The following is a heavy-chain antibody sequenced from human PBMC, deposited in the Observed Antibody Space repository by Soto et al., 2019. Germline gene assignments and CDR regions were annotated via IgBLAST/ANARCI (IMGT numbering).Heavy chain of an antibody. D-gene: IGHD7-27*01. J-gene: IGHJ3*02. CDR3: ARDFVFLGCGAPAHGFDI. CDR1: GFTFSGYS. V-gene: IGHV3-48*02. CDR2: ISSSNNII. Sequence: GSLRLSCAAYGFTFSGYSMNWVRQAPGKGLEWVSYISSSNNIIYYADSVKGRFTISRDNAKNSPYLQMNSLRDEDTAVYYCARDFVFLGCGAPAHGFDICGQGTFVTVSS.